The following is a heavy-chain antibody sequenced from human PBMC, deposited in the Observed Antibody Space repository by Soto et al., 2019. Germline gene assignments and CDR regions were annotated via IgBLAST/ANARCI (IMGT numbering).Heavy chain of an antibody. CDR3: AKDGSLVGSTDAWDYFDY. D-gene: IGHD3-16*01. CDR2: ISGSGGST. CDR1: GFTFSSYA. V-gene: IGHV3-23*01. Sequence: EVQLLESGGGLVQPGGSLRLSCAASGFTFSSYAMSWVRQAPGKGLEWVSAISGSGGSTYYADSVKGRFTISRDNYKNTMYLQMNSLRAEDTAVYYCAKDGSLVGSTDAWDYFDYWGQGTLVTVSS. J-gene: IGHJ4*02.